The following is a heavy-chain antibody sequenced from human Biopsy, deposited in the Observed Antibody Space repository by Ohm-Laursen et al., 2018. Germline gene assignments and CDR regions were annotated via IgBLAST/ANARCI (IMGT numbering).Heavy chain of an antibody. J-gene: IGHJ6*02. V-gene: IGHV4-61*01. CDR2: GYYSGST. CDR1: GGSVSDSFHF. Sequence: SDTLSLTCPVSGGSVSDSFHFWRWIRQPPGKGLEWIGNGYYSGSTNYNPSLKSRVTVSIDTSKNQFSLKLTSVTAADTAVYFCTRDVKRYCSGSSCYTGYFGMDVWGQGTTVTVSS. D-gene: IGHD2-2*01. CDR3: TRDVKRYCSGSSCYTGYFGMDV.